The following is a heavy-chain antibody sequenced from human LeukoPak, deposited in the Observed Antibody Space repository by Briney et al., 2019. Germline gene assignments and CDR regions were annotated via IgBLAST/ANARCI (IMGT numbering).Heavy chain of an antibody. CDR2: ISGSGGST. V-gene: IGHV3-23*01. CDR3: AKDGIVGTMGFDY. D-gene: IGHD1-26*01. Sequence: GGSLRLSCAASGFTFRSYGMSWVRQAPGKGLEWVSAISGSGGSTYYADSVQGRFTISRDNSKNTLYLQMNSLRAEDTAVYYCAKDGIVGTMGFDYWGQGTLVTVSS. J-gene: IGHJ4*02. CDR1: GFTFRSYG.